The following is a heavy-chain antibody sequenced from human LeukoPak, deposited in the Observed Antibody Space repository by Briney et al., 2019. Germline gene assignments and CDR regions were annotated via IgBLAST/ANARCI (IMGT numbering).Heavy chain of an antibody. CDR1: GYTFTSYD. D-gene: IGHD5-12*01. J-gene: IGHJ5*02. V-gene: IGHV1-8*03. CDR3: ARGRSSYDFDP. Sequence: VASVKVSCKASGYTFTSYDINWVRQATGQGLEWMGWMNPNSGNTGYAQKFQGRVTITGNTSISTAYMELSSLRSEDTAVYYCARGRSSYDFDPWGQGTLATVSS. CDR2: MNPNSGNT.